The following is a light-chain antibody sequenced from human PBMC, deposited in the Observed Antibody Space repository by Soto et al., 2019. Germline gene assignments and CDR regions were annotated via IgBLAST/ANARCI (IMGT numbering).Light chain of an antibody. Sequence: EIVLTQSPATLSLSPGERATLSCGASQSVSSSDLAWYQQKPGLAPRLLIYDASSRATGIPDRFSGSGSGTDFTLTISRLEPEDFAVYYCQQYGSSLSITSGQGTRLEIK. J-gene: IGKJ5*01. CDR3: QQYGSSLSIT. CDR2: DAS. CDR1: QSVSSSD. V-gene: IGKV3D-20*01.